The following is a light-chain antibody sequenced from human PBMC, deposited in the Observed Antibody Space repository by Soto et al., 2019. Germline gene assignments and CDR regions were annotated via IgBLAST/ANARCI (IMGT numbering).Light chain of an antibody. CDR3: VAWDDSLNGYVV. V-gene: IGLV1-44*01. CDR1: SSNIGSNT. CDR2: TID. J-gene: IGLJ2*01. Sequence: QSVLTQPPSASGTPGQRVTISCSGSSSNIGSNTVNWYQQLPGTAPKLVIHTIDQRPSGVPDRFSGSKSGTSASLAISGLHSEDEADYYCVAWDDSLNGYVVFGGGTQLTVL.